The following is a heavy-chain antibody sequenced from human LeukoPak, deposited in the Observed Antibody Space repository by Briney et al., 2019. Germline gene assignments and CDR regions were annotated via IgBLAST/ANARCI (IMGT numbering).Heavy chain of an antibody. D-gene: IGHD3-10*01. CDR3: AKDRMVRGVISCEVDY. J-gene: IGHJ4*02. V-gene: IGHV3-48*01. Sequence: GGSLRLSCAASGFTFSSHSMNWVRQAPGKGLEWVSYISSSSSARYYADSVKGRFTISRDDARNSLYLQMNSLRAEDTAVYHCAKDRMVRGVISCEVDYWGQGTLVTVSS. CDR2: ISSSSSAR. CDR1: GFTFSSHS.